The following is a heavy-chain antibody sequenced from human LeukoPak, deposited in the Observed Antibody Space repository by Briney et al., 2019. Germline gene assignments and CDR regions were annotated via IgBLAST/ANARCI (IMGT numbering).Heavy chain of an antibody. Sequence: ASVKVPCKASGYTFTSYDINWVRQATGQGLEWMGWMNPNSGNTGYAQKFQGRVTMTRNTSISTAYMELSSLRSEDTAVYYCARGRRGYYQNWFDPWGQGTLVTVSS. CDR2: MNPNSGNT. D-gene: IGHD3-3*01. CDR1: GYTFTSYD. CDR3: ARGRRGYYQNWFDP. V-gene: IGHV1-8*01. J-gene: IGHJ5*02.